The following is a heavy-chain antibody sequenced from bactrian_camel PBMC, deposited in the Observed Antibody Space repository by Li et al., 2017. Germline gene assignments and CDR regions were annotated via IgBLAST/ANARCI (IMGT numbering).Heavy chain of an antibody. CDR1: GYIYSGYC. CDR2: IAGGGTT. D-gene: IGHD2*01. J-gene: IGHJ4*01. V-gene: IGHV3S53*01. Sequence: VQLVESGGGSVQAGGSLRLSCAASGYIYSGYCMAWFRQDSGKEREGVAVIAGGGTTTYADSVLGRFTISKDNAKNTLYLQITNPSPEDTAIYYCAADWGGYCLPNHLGPGRRYNWHGWAQGTQVTVS. CDR3: AADWGGYCLPNHLGPGRRYNWHG.